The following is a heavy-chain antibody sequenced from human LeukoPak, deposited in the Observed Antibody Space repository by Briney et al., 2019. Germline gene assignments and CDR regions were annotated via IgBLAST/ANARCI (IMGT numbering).Heavy chain of an antibody. CDR2: INPNSGGT. V-gene: IGHV1-2*02. Sequence: ASVKVSCKASGYTFTGYYMHWVQQAPGQGLEWMGWINPNSGGTNYAQKFQGRVTMTRDTSISTAYMELSRLRSDDTAVYYCARTLMVYAPFDPWGQGTLVTVSS. D-gene: IGHD2-8*01. CDR3: ARTLMVYAPFDP. CDR1: GYTFTGYY. J-gene: IGHJ5*02.